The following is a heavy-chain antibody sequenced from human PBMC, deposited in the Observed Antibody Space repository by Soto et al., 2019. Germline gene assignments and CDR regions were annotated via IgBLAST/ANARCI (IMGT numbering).Heavy chain of an antibody. CDR3: ARDKRTTVTTPADY. CDR2: ISYSGST. V-gene: IGHV4-59*01. J-gene: IGHJ4*02. Sequence: SETLSLTCIVSGDPISSYYWSWIRQPPGKELEWIGYISYSGSTNYNPSLRSRVTISLDTSKKWVSLKVNTMTAADTAVYYCARDKRTTVTTPADYWGQGTLVTVSS. CDR1: GDPISSYY. D-gene: IGHD4-17*01.